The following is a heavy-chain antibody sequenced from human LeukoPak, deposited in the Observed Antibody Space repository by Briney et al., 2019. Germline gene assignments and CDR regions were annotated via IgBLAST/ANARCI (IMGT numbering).Heavy chain of an antibody. CDR1: GGSISSGDYY. J-gene: IGHJ3*02. CDR3: ARARNHQNWAIFGVVRAFDI. D-gene: IGHD3-3*01. V-gene: IGHV4-30-4*08. CDR2: IYYSGST. Sequence: PSQTLSLTCTVSGGSISSGDYYWSWIRQPPGKGLEWIEYIYYSGSTYYNPSLKSRVTISVDTSKNQFSLKLSSVTAADTAVYYCARARNHQNWAIFGVVRAFDIWGQGTMVTVSS.